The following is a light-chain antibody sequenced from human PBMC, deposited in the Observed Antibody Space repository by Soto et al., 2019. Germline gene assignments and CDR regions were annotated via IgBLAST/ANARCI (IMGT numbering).Light chain of an antibody. V-gene: IGKV1-27*01. Sequence: DIQMTQSPSSLSASVGDRVTITCRASQGISTYLAWYQQKPGRIPKLLIYAASALQSGVPSRFSGSGSGTEFTLTISSLQPDDFATYYCQQYNSYPSTFGQGTKLEIK. J-gene: IGKJ2*01. CDR1: QGISTY. CDR3: QQYNSYPST. CDR2: AAS.